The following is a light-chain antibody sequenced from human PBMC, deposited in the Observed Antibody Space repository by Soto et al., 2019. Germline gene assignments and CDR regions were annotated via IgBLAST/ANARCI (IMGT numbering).Light chain of an antibody. Sequence: QSALTQPASVSGSPGQSITISCTGSSSDVPYYNFVSWYQQNPGKAPKLLIYDVRNRPSGVSNRFSGSKSGNTASLTISGLQTEDEADYYCSSYTSSTTVVFGGGTQLTVL. V-gene: IGLV2-14*03. CDR3: SSYTSSTTVV. CDR2: DVR. J-gene: IGLJ2*01. CDR1: SSDVPYYNF.